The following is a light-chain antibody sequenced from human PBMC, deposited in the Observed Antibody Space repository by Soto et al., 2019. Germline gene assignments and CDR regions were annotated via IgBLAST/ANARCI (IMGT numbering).Light chain of an antibody. CDR3: QQYGNSPRGT. J-gene: IGKJ1*01. V-gene: IGKV3-20*01. CDR2: GAS. Sequence: EIVLTQSPGTLFLSPGERATLSCRASQSVSSSYLAWYQQKPGQAPRLLIYGASNSATGIPDRFSGSGSGTDFTLTISRLEPEDFAVYYCQQYGNSPRGTFGQGTKVEI. CDR1: QSVSSSY.